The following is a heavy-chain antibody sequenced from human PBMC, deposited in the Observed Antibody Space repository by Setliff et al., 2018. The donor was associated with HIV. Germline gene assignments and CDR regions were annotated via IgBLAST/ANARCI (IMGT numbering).Heavy chain of an antibody. V-gene: IGHV1-2*02. J-gene: IGHJ4*02. CDR2: INPNSGAT. CDR3: AKNYFDTSGWSAVDY. D-gene: IGHD3-22*01. CDR1: GYTFTGYY. Sequence: ASVKVSCKPSGYTFTGYYMHWVRQAPGQGLEWMGWINPNSGATNYAQKFQGRVTMTRDTSITTAYMEMTKLTSDDTAVYYCAKNYFDTSGWSAVDYWGQGTLVTVSS.